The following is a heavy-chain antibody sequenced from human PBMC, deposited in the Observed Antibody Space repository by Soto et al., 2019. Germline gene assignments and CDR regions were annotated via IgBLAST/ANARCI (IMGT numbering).Heavy chain of an antibody. V-gene: IGHV1-69*01. CDR1: GGTFSSYA. CDR2: IIPIFGTA. CDR3: ARVAGPRRYYYYYGMDV. J-gene: IGHJ6*02. Sequence: QVQLVQSGAEVKKPGSSVKVSCKASGGTFSSYAISWVRQAPGQGLEWMGGIIPIFGTANYAQKFQGRVTITADESTSTAYMELSSLRSEDTAVYYCARVAGPRRYYYYYGMDVWGQGTTVTGSS.